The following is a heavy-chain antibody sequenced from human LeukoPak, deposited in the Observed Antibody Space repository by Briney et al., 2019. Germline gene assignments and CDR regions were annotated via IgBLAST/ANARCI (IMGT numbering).Heavy chain of an antibody. CDR2: TSYDGSDK. J-gene: IGHJ3*02. CDR1: LFTFSRYG. D-gene: IGHD6-19*01. CDR3: EKGDYRSRLDGFDI. V-gene: IGHV3-30*18. Sequence: PGGSLRLSCAASLFTFSRYGMHWVRQAPGKGLQWVAVTSYDGSDKYYADSVTGRFTISRDNSKNTLYLQMESLRPEDTAVYYCEKGDYRSRLDGFDIWRQGTMVTGSS.